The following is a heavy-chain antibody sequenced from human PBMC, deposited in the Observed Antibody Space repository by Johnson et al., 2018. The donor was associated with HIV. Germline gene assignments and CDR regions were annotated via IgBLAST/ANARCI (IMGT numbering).Heavy chain of an antibody. CDR3: ARAPYNWNAGLFGAFDM. CDR2: ISGSGFDT. J-gene: IGHJ3*02. Sequence: QVQLVESGGDLIKPGGSLRLSCAASNFTFKDYYMNWIRQAPGKGLEWTSYISGSGFDTFYADSVKGRFTISRDNAKKSLYLQMSSLKAEDTAVYYCARAPYNWNAGLFGAFDMWGRGTKVTVSS. D-gene: IGHD1-20*01. V-gene: IGHV3-11*04. CDR1: NFTFKDYY.